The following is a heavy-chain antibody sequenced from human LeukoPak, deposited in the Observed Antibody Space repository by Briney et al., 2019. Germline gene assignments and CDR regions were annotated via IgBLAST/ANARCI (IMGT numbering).Heavy chain of an antibody. D-gene: IGHD6-13*01. V-gene: IGHV3-7*03. CDR2: INEDGSET. CDR3: ARHRCPSS. J-gene: IGHJ3*01. Sequence: GGSLRLSCAASGFTFCLSAMSWVCQAPGEGLEWVANINEDGSETHYVDSVKGRFTISRDNAKNSLYLQMNSLRAEDTAIYYCARHRCPSSWGPGTVVTVSS. CDR1: GFTFCLSA.